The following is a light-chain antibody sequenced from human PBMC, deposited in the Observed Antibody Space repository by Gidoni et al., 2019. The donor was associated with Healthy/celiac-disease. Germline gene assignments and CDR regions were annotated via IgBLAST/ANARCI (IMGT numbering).Light chain of an antibody. J-gene: IGKJ1*01. V-gene: IGKV1-9*01. CDR3: QQRNSYPWT. CDR2: AAS. Sequence: DIQLTQSPSFLSASVGDRVTITCRASQGISSYLAWYQQKPGKAPKLLIYAASTLQSGVPPRFSGSGSGTEFTLTISSLQPEDFATYYWQQRNSYPWTFGQGTKVEIK. CDR1: QGISSY.